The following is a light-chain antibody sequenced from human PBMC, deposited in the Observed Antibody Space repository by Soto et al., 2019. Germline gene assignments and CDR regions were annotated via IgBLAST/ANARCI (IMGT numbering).Light chain of an antibody. CDR1: QSVSNNY. CDR2: GAS. CDR3: QQYTGPPTT. Sequence: EIVLTQSPGTLSLSPGERATLSCRASQSVSNNYLAWYQQKPGQAPRRLIYGASTRATGIPDRFSGSGSGTDFTLTITRLEPEDSAVYFCQQYTGPPTTFGQGTRLEIK. J-gene: IGKJ5*01. V-gene: IGKV3-20*01.